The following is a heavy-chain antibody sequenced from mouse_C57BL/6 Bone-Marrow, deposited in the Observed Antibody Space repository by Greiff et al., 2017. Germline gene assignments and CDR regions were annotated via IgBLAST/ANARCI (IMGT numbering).Heavy chain of an antibody. CDR3: TGEGTAQALYAKAY. Sequence: VQLQQSGAELVRPGASVKLSCTASGFNFNDYYMHWVKQRPEQGLEWIGRIDPEDGDTEYAAKFKGKATMTADTSSNTAYLLLSSLTSEDTAVYYCTGEGTAQALYAKAYWGQGTSVTVSA. CDR1: GFNFNDYY. D-gene: IGHD3-2*02. CDR2: IDPEDGDT. J-gene: IGHJ4*01. V-gene: IGHV14-1*01.